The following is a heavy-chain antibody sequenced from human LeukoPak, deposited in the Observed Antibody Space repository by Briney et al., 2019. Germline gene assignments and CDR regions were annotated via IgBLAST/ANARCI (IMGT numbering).Heavy chain of an antibody. CDR1: GYTFSSYD. Sequence: GASVKVSCKGSGYTFSSYDINWVRQATGQGVEGMGWMNPDTGNSGYAQKFQGRVTMTRDTSISTAYMALSSLRSEDTAVYYCARLSQTPAYYDTSVYYYLGYWGQGTLVTVSS. CDR2: MNPDTGNS. J-gene: IGHJ4*02. CDR3: ARLSQTPAYYDTSVYYYLGY. V-gene: IGHV1-8*01. D-gene: IGHD3-22*01.